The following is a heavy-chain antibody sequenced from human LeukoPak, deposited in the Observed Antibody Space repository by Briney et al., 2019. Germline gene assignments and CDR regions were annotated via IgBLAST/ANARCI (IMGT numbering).Heavy chain of an antibody. V-gene: IGHV3-48*03. CDR2: ISSSGSTI. CDR1: GFTFSSYE. CDR3: ARDEGSSYGWGYFDY. Sequence: GGSLRLSCAASGFTFSSYEMNWVRQAPGKGLEWVSYISSSGSTIYYADSVKGRFTISRDNAKNTLYLQMNSLRAEDTAVYYCARDEGSSYGWGYFDYWGQGTLVTVSS. J-gene: IGHJ4*02. D-gene: IGHD5-18*01.